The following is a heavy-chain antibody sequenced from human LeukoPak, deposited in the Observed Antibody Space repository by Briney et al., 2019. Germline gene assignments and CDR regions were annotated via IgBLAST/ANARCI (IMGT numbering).Heavy chain of an antibody. CDR1: GFTFTSYA. CDR3: ATALYYYDSSGSYYFDY. D-gene: IGHD3-22*01. V-gene: IGHV3-23*01. J-gene: IGHJ4*02. Sequence: AGGSLRLSFAASGFTFTSYAISWVRPAPGKGVGLGSAISGSGGSTYYADSVKGRFTISRDNSKNTLYLQMNSLRAEDTAVYYCATALYYYDSSGSYYFDYWGQGTLVPVSS. CDR2: ISGSGGST.